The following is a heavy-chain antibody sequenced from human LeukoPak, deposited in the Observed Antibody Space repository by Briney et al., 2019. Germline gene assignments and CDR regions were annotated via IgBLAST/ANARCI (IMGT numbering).Heavy chain of an antibody. CDR2: IYHSGST. Sequence: SQTLSLTCTVSGGSISSGGYYWSWIRQHPGKGLEWIGEIYHSGSTNYNPSLKSRVTISVDKSKNQFSLKLSSVTAADTAVYYCARVEVGDWFDPWGQGTLVTVSS. CDR1: GGSISSGGYY. J-gene: IGHJ5*02. V-gene: IGHV4-31*03. D-gene: IGHD3-10*01. CDR3: ARVEVGDWFDP.